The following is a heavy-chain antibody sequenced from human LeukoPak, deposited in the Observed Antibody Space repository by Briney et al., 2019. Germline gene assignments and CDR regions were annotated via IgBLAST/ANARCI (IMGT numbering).Heavy chain of an antibody. J-gene: IGHJ3*02. D-gene: IGHD6-19*01. Sequence: PGGSLRLSCAASGFTFSSHWMHWVRQAPGKGLVWVSRINSDGSSTTYAGSMKGRFTISRDNAKNTLYLQMNGLRAEDTAVYYCARVLAVAGTGAFDMWGQGTMVTVSS. CDR3: ARVLAVAGTGAFDM. CDR1: GFTFSSHW. CDR2: INSDGSST. V-gene: IGHV3-74*01.